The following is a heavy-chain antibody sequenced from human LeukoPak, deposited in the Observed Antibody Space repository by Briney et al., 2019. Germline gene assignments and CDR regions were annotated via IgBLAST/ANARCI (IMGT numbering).Heavy chain of an antibody. CDR3: ARYSGSQSEP. D-gene: IGHD1-26*01. V-gene: IGHV1-3*01. Sequence: ASVKVSCKASGYTFTTYAMHWVRQAPGQRLEWMGWINVGNGNTKYSQKFQGRVTITRDTSASTAYMELSSLRFEDTAVYYCARYSGSQSEPWGQGTLVTVSS. CDR1: GYTFTTYA. J-gene: IGHJ5*02. CDR2: INVGNGNT.